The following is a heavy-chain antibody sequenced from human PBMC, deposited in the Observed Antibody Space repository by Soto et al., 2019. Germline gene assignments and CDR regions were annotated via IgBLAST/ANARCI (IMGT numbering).Heavy chain of an antibody. J-gene: IGHJ5*02. V-gene: IGHV1-3*04. CDR3: ARNVDYFDP. D-gene: IGHD4-17*01. CDR2: INTGNGNT. Sequence: QVQLVQSGAEVKKPGASVKVSCKASGYIFTRYAMHWVRPAPGQGLEWMGWINTGNGNTHYSQKCQGRVTFTKDASATPASMELRSLTSEDTAVYYCARNVDYFDPWGQGTLVTVSS. CDR1: GYIFTRYA.